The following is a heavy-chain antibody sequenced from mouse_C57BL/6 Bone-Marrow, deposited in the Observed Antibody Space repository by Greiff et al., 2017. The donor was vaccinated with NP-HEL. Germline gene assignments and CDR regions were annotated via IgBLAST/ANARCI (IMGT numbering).Heavy chain of an antibody. CDR2: IYPGSGNT. J-gene: IGHJ2*01. D-gene: IGHD2-4*01. CDR1: GYTFTDYY. Sequence: VQLQQSGAELVRPGASVKLSCKASGYTFTDYYINWVKQRPGQGLEWIARIYPGSGNTYYNEKFKGKATLTAEKSSSTAYMQLSSLTSEDSAVYFCATIYYDYDAYFDYWGQGTTLTVSS. CDR3: ATIYYDYDAYFDY. V-gene: IGHV1-76*01.